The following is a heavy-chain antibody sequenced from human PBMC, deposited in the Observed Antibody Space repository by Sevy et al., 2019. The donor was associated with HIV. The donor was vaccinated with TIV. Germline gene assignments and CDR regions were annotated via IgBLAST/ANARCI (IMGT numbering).Heavy chain of an antibody. CDR1: GFTFSNYW. V-gene: IGHV3-7*03. Sequence: GVSLRLSCAASGFTFSNYWMSWVRQAPGKGLEWVANIKEDGSENYYVDSVKGRFTISRDNAKNSLYLQMNSLRAEDTAVYYCARVGGCSSTSCFAYWFDPWGQGTLVTVSS. CDR3: ARVGGCSSTSCFAYWFDP. J-gene: IGHJ5*02. CDR2: IKEDGSEN. D-gene: IGHD2-2*01.